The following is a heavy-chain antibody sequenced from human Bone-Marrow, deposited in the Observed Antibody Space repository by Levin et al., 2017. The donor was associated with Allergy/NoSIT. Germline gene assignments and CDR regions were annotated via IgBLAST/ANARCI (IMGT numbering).Heavy chain of an antibody. CDR2: IWYDGSNK. CDR1: GFTFSSYG. Sequence: LSLTCAASGFTFSSYGMHWVRQAPGKGLEWVAVIWYDGSNKYYADSVKGRFTISRDNSKNTLYLQMNSLRAEDTAVYYCARDASVVPAAISWFDPWGQGTLVTVSS. CDR3: ARDASVVPAAISWFDP. D-gene: IGHD2-2*02. V-gene: IGHV3-33*01. J-gene: IGHJ5*02.